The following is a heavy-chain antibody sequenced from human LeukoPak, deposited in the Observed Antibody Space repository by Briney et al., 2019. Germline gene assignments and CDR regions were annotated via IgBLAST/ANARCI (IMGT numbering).Heavy chain of an antibody. CDR3: ARVEFSSGYSHIY. V-gene: IGHV1-8*01. CDR2: MNPNSGNT. Sequence: ASVTVSCTASGYIFTSYDINWVRQATGQGLEWMGWMNPNSGNTGYAQKFQGRVAMTRSTLISTAYMELNSLRSEDTAVYYCARVEFSSGYSHIYWGQGTLVTVSS. CDR1: GYIFTSYD. D-gene: IGHD3-22*01. J-gene: IGHJ4*02.